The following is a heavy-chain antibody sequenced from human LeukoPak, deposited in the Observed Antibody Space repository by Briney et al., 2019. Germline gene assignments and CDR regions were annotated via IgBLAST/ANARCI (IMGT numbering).Heavy chain of an antibody. CDR3: AREGPVGTDGF. CDR1: GGSFSSYG. V-gene: IGHV1-69*01. CDR2: RIPILGTT. Sequence: SVKVSCKASGGSFSSYGISWVRQAPGQGLEWMGGRIPILGTTNLAQKFQGRLTITADESTSTACMELNGLRVDDTAVYYCAREGPVGTDGFWGQGTLVTVSS. D-gene: IGHD5-24*01. J-gene: IGHJ1*01.